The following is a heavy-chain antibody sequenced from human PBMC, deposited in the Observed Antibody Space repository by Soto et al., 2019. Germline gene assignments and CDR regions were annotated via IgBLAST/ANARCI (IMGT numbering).Heavy chain of an antibody. D-gene: IGHD3-10*01. J-gene: IGHJ5*02. CDR3: ARGTGRNGSGSYLDWFDP. CDR2: ISAYNGNT. V-gene: IGHV1-18*04. CDR1: GYTFTSYG. Sequence: ASVKVSCKASGYTFTSYGISWVRQAPGQGLEWMGWISAYNGNTNYAQKLQGRVTMTTDTSTSTAYMELRSLRSDDTAVYYCARGTGRNGSGSYLDWFDPWGQGTLVTVSS.